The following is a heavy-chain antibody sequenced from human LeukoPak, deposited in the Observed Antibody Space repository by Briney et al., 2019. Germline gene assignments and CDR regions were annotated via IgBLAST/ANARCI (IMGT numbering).Heavy chain of an antibody. V-gene: IGHV4-39*07. D-gene: IGHD3-9*01. CDR2: IYFSGSS. CDR3: ARGHILTGYEYYYYYYGMDV. CDR1: GGSISCRSCY. Sequence: SETLSLTCTVSGGSISCRSCYWAWIRQAPGKGLEWIGNIYFSGSSYYNASLKSRVTVSMDTSKSQFSLKLRSVTAADTAVYYCARGHILTGYEYYYYYYGMDVWGQGTTVTVSS. J-gene: IGHJ6*02.